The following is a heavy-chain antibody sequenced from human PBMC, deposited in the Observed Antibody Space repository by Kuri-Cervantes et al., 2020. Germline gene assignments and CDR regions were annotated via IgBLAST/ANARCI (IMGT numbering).Heavy chain of an antibody. D-gene: IGHD3-10*01. CDR2: IYYSGST. Sequence: SETLSLTCTVSGGSISSGGYYWSWIRQHPGKGLEWIGYIYYSGSTYYNPSPKSRVTISVDTSKNQFSLKLSSVTAADTAVYYCARVAFGELFQGGYFDYWGQGTLVTVSS. CDR3: ARVAFGELFQGGYFDY. J-gene: IGHJ4*02. V-gene: IGHV4-31*03. CDR1: GGSISSGGYY.